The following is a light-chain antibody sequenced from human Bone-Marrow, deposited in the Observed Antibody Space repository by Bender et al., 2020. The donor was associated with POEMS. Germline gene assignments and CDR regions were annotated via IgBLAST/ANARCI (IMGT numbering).Light chain of an antibody. Sequence: QSALTQPRSVSGSPGQSVAISCTGSSSDVGGYDYVSWYQQHPGKAPKLMISDVTKRPSGVPDRFSGSKSGNTASLTISGLQAEDEADYYCCSFAATHTWVFGGGTKLTV. J-gene: IGLJ3*02. CDR1: SSDVGGYDY. CDR3: CSFAATHTWV. CDR2: DVT. V-gene: IGLV2-11*01.